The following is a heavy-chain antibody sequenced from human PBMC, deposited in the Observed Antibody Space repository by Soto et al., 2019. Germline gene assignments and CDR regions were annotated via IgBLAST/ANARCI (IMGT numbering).Heavy chain of an antibody. Sequence: QVQLVQSGTEVKKPGASVKVSCKTSGYTFTNHGINWVRQAPGQGLEWMGWINPYTANTNYAQNLQGRVTMTTDTSKTTANMDLRSLTSDDTAVYYCARDRVAGIWGDAFDIWGQGTVVTVSS. J-gene: IGHJ3*02. D-gene: IGHD3-16*01. CDR2: INPYTANT. CDR1: GYTFTNHG. V-gene: IGHV1-18*04. CDR3: ARDRVAGIWGDAFDI.